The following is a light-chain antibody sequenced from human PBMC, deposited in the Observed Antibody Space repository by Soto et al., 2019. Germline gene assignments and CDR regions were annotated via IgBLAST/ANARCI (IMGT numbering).Light chain of an antibody. CDR3: QQYYSTPWT. CDR2: WAS. Sequence: DCVMNQSPDSLSVSLGVRASINCNTCHTXLYSSSNTNFLAWFQQKPGLPPRLLIFWASTRESGVPERFSGSGSGTDFTLTISSLQAEDVAVYYCQQYYSTPWTFAQGTKVDIK. V-gene: IGKV4-1*01. J-gene: IGKJ1*01. CDR1: HTXLYSSSNTNF.